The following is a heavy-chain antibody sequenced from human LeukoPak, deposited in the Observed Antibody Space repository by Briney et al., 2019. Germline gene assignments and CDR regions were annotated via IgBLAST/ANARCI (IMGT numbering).Heavy chain of an antibody. Sequence: SETLSLTCAVYGGSFSGYYWSWIRQPPGKGLEWIGEIKHSGSTNYNPSLKSRVTISVDTSKNQFSLKLSSVTAADTAVYYCARGRRYCSSSGFDYWGQGTLVTVSS. V-gene: IGHV4-34*01. D-gene: IGHD6-6*01. CDR2: IKHSGST. CDR3: ARGRRYCSSSGFDY. J-gene: IGHJ4*02. CDR1: GGSFSGYY.